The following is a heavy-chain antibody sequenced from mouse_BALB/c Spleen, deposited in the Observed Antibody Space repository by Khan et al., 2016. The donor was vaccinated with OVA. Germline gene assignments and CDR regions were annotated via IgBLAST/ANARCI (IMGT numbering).Heavy chain of an antibody. J-gene: IGHJ3*01. Sequence: VRLQQSGPELVKPGASVKIPCKASGYPFTDYNLAWVKQSPGRGLVWIGDIFPNNGGTVYNENFKGRATLTVDKSSSTAFMELRSLTSEDTADYYCARHGYGGVAYWGQGTLVTVSA. CDR3: ARHGYGGVAY. CDR1: GYPFTDYN. D-gene: IGHD2-2*01. CDR2: IFPNNGGT. V-gene: IGHV1-18*01.